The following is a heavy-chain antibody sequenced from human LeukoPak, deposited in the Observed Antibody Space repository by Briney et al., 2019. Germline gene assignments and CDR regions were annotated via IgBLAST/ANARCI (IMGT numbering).Heavy chain of an antibody. V-gene: IGHV4-31*03. J-gene: IGHJ4*02. CDR3: ATSIAACPWEDY. D-gene: IGHD6-6*01. Sequence: SETLSLTCTVSGGSISSGGYYWSWIRQHPGTGLEWIGYIYYSGSTYYNPSLKSRVTISVDTSKNQFSLKLSSVTAADTAVYYCATSIAACPWEDYWGQGTLVTVSS. CDR2: IYYSGST. CDR1: GGSISSGGYY.